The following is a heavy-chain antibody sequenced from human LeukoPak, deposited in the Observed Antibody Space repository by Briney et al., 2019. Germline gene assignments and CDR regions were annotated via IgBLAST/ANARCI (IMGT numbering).Heavy chain of an antibody. V-gene: IGHV3-23*01. Sequence: PGGSLRLSCAASGFTFSSYAMSWVRQAPGKGLEWVSVISGSGDSTYYADSVKGRFTISRDNSKNTLYLQMNSLRAEDTAVYYCAKFDVRYGYYDSSGYYAPFDYWGQGTLVTVSS. D-gene: IGHD3-22*01. CDR3: AKFDVRYGYYDSSGYYAPFDY. J-gene: IGHJ4*02. CDR2: ISGSGDST. CDR1: GFTFSSYA.